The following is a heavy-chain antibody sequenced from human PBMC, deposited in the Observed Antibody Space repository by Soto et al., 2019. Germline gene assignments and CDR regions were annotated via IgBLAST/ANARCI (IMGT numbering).Heavy chain of an antibody. J-gene: IGHJ4*02. V-gene: IGHV3-30*18. CDR3: AKDQFGSSSLFDY. CDR2: ISDDGNNR. Sequence: GGSLRLSCAASGFTFSSYGMHWVRQAPGKGLEWVAFISDDGNNRHYADSVKGRFTISGDNSKNTLYLQMNSLRGEDTAVYYCAKDQFGSSSLFDYWGQGTLVTVSS. CDR1: GFTFSSYG. D-gene: IGHD6-6*01.